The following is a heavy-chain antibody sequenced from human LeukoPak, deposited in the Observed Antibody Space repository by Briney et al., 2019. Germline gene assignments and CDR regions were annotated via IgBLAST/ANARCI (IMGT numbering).Heavy chain of an antibody. J-gene: IGHJ4*02. D-gene: IGHD2-21*02. V-gene: IGHV3-23*01. Sequence: GGSLRLSCAASGFTFSSYAMSWVRQAPGKGXXXXSAISGSGGSTYYADSLKGRFTISRDNSKNTLYLQMNSLRGEDTDVYYCAKEMVVTAREFDYWGQGTLVTVSS. CDR3: AKEMVVTAREFDY. CDR1: GFTFSSYA. CDR2: ISGSGGST.